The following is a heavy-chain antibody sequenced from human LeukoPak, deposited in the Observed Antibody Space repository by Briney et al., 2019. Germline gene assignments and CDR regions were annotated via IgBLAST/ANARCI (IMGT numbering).Heavy chain of an antibody. CDR3: ARGSSSSSWFFDY. CDR1: GDIVSSNSAT. V-gene: IGHV6-1*01. Sequence: SQTLSLTCAISGDIVSSNSATWTWIRQSPSRGLEWLGRTYYRSKWYNDYAVSVKSRMTINPDTSKNQFSLQVNSVTPEDTAVYYCARGSSSSSWFFDYWGQGTLVTVSS. J-gene: IGHJ4*02. D-gene: IGHD6-13*01. CDR2: TYYRSKWYN.